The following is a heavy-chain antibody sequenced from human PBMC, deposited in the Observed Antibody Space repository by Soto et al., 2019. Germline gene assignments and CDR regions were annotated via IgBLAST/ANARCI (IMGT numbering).Heavy chain of an antibody. J-gene: IGHJ4*02. CDR2: ISGSGGST. CDR3: AKLAYYDILTGYSSFDY. D-gene: IGHD3-9*01. CDR1: GFTFSSYA. Sequence: PGGSLRLSCAASGFTFSSYAMSWVRQAPGKGLEWVSAISGSGGSTYYADSVKGRFTISRDNSKNTLYLQMNSLRAEDTAVYYCAKLAYYDILTGYSSFDYWGQGTLGTVSS. V-gene: IGHV3-23*01.